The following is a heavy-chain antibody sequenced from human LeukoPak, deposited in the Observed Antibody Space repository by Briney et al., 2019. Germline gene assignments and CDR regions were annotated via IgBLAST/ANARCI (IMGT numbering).Heavy chain of an antibody. V-gene: IGHV4/OR15-8*01. J-gene: IGHJ5*02. CDR1: GGSMSDSKT. Sequence: SETLSLTCSVSGGSMSDSKTWGWVRQPPGKGLEWLANIHDDGRSAPNPSLRGRLTISQARSNNQFSLKVSSETAADTAFYYCAKVLTAAGLDLWGQGILVTVSS. CDR3: AKVLTAAGLDL. D-gene: IGHD6-25*01. CDR2: IHDDGRS.